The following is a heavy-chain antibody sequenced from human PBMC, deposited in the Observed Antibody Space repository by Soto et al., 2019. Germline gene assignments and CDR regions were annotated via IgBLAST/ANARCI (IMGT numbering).Heavy chain of an antibody. Sequence: PGGSLRLSCAASGFTFSSYAMSWVRQAPGKGLEWVGRTRNKANSHTTEYAASVKGRFTISRDDSKNSLYLQMNSLKTEDTAVYYCASLGAVAADGFDIWGQGTKVTVSS. CDR3: ASLGAVAADGFDI. J-gene: IGHJ3*02. CDR2: TRNKANSHTT. D-gene: IGHD6-19*01. CDR1: GFTFSSYA. V-gene: IGHV3-72*01.